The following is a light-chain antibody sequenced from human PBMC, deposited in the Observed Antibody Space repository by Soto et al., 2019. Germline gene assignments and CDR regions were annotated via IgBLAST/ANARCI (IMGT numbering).Light chain of an antibody. V-gene: IGKV1-5*01. Sequence: GDRVIITCRASQSISSYLNWYQQKPGKAPKLLIYAASSLQSGVPSRFSGSGSGTEFTLTISSLQPDDFATYYCQHYNSYSEAFGQGTKVDI. CDR2: AAS. J-gene: IGKJ1*01. CDR1: QSISSY. CDR3: QHYNSYSEA.